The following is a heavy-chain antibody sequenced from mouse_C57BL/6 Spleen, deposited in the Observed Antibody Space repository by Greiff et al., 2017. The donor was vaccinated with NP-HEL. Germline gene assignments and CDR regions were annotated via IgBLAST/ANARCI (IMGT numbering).Heavy chain of an antibody. CDR1: GYAFSSYW. CDR2: IYPGDGDT. V-gene: IGHV1-80*01. CDR3: AREDYGTPFAD. D-gene: IGHD1-1*01. J-gene: IGHJ3*01. Sequence: LEESGAELVKPGASVKISCKASGYAFSSYWMNWVKQRPGKGLEWIGQIYPGDGDTNYNGKFKGKATLTADKSSSTAYMQLSSLTSEDSAVYFCAREDYGTPFADWGQGTLVTVSA.